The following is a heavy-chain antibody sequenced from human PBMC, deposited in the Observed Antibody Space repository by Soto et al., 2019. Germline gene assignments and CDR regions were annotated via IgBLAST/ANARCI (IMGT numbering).Heavy chain of an antibody. CDR3: AKDRSQVTIFGVVTRYYFDY. V-gene: IGHV3-23*01. Sequence: EVQLLESGGGLVQPGGSLRLSCAASGFTFSSYAMSWVRQAPGKGLEWVSAISGSGGSTYYPDSVKGRFTISRDNSKNTLYLQMNSLRAEDTAVYYCAKDRSQVTIFGVVTRYYFDYWGQGTLVTVSS. J-gene: IGHJ4*02. CDR2: ISGSGGST. D-gene: IGHD3-3*01. CDR1: GFTFSSYA.